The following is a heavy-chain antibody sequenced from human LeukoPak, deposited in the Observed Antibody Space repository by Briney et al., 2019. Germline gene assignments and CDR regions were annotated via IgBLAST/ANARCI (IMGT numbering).Heavy chain of an antibody. Sequence: SETLSLTCTVSGGSISSSSYYWGWIRQPPGKGLEWIGYIYYSGSTNYNPSLKSRVTISVDTSKNQFSLKLSSVTAADTAVYYCARLQYYWFDPWSQGTLVTVSS. CDR1: GGSISSSSYY. J-gene: IGHJ5*02. D-gene: IGHD5-24*01. CDR3: ARLQYYWFDP. V-gene: IGHV4-61*05. CDR2: IYYSGST.